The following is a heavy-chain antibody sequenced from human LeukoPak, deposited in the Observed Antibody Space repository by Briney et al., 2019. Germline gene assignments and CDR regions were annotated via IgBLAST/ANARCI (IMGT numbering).Heavy chain of an antibody. D-gene: IGHD4-17*01. CDR3: ANPRPPCATVTLIDY. J-gene: IGHJ4*02. Sequence: EWVSVLSYDGRKKDYADSVKGRFTISRDNSKNTLYLQINSLRHEDTAVYYCANPRPPCATVTLIDYGGQGTLVTVSS. CDR2: LSYDGRKK. V-gene: IGHV3-30*18.